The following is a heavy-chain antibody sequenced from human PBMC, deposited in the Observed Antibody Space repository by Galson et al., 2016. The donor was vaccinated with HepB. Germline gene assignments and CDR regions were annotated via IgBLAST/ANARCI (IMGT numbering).Heavy chain of an antibody. D-gene: IGHD2-15*01. J-gene: IGHJ4*02. Sequence: SLRLSCAASGFTFSTYAMTWVRQAPGKGLEWVSVITDSGDDTHHADSVKGRFIMSRDNSKNTVYPQMNNLRDEDTAIYFCARGTKRFCSGSNCYPLDHWGQGTLVTVSS. V-gene: IGHV3-23*01. CDR3: ARGTKRFCSGSNCYPLDH. CDR2: ITDSGDDT. CDR1: GFTFSTYA.